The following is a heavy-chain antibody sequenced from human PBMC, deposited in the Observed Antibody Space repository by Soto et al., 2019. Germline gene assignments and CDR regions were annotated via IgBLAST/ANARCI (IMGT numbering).Heavy chain of an antibody. J-gene: IGHJ4*02. Sequence: QVQLQESGPGLVKPSETLSLTCTVSGGSISSYYWSWIRQPPGKGLEWIGHIYYSGSTNYNPSLKSRVTTTVDASKNQFSLKLSSVTAADTAVYYCATLDSSGYIGNYWGQGTLVTVSS. CDR1: GGSISSYY. CDR3: ATLDSSGYIGNY. D-gene: IGHD3-22*01. CDR2: IYYSGST. V-gene: IGHV4-59*01.